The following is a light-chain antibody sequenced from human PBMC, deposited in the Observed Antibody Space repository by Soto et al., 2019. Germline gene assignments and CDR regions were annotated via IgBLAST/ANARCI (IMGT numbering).Light chain of an antibody. Sequence: QAALTRPASVSGSPGQSITSSCTGTSSDVGAYNYVSWYQHHPGKVPKLLIYEVTNRPSGVSDRFSGSKSGNTASLTISGLQAEDEADYYCSSKRDSSTPFVFGTGTKVTLL. V-gene: IGLV2-14*01. CDR2: EVT. CDR1: SSDVGAYNY. J-gene: IGLJ1*01. CDR3: SSKRDSSTPFV.